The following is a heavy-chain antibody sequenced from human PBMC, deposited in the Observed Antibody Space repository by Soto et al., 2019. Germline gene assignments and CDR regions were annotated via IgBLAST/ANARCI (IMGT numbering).Heavy chain of an antibody. J-gene: IGHJ4*02. CDR3: SRGMAKKNFAR. CDR2: LLSNGNT. V-gene: IGHV3-53*04. CDR1: GFFVSSNY. Sequence: GGSLRLSCAASGFFVSSNYMSWVRQAPGKGLERVSLLLSNGNTFYADSVKGRFTISRHNSKNTLFLQMNSLRPEDTAIYNCSRGMAKKNFARWGQGTLVTVSS. D-gene: IGHD3-9*01.